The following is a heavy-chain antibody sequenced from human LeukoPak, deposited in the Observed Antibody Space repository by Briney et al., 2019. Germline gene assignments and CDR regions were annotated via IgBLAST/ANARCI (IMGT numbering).Heavy chain of an antibody. D-gene: IGHD1-26*01. Sequence: SVKVSCKASGGTFSSYAISWVRQAPGQGLEWMGGIIPIFGTANYAQKFQGRVTITTDESTSTAYMELSSLRSEDTAVYYCARVSVGATTSAFDYWAREPWSPSPQ. CDR1: GGTFSSYA. J-gene: IGHJ4*02. V-gene: IGHV1-69*05. CDR2: IIPIFGTA. CDR3: ARVSVGATTSAFDY.